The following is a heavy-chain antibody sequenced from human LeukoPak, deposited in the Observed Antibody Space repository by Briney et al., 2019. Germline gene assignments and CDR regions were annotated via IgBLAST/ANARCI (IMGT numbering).Heavy chain of an antibody. J-gene: IGHJ4*02. Sequence: PGGSLRLSCAASGFTFSSYGMHWVRQAPGKGLEWVAVISYDGSNKYYADSVKGRFTISRDNSKNTLYLQMNSLRAGDTAVYYCAKDQGRSDYWGQGTLVTVSS. V-gene: IGHV3-30*18. CDR3: AKDQGRSDY. CDR1: GFTFSSYG. CDR2: ISYDGSNK.